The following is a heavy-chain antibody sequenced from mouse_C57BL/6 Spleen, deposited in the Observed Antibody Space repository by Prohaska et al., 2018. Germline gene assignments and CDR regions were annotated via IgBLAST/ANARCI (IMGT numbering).Heavy chain of an antibody. V-gene: IGHV9-3*01. Sequence: QIQLVQSGPELKKPGETVKISCKASGYTFTTYGMSWVKQAPGKGLKWMGWINTYSGVPTYADDFKGRFAFSLETSASTAYLQINNLKNEDTATYFCAREEDDYYFDYWGQGTTLTVSS. CDR2: INTYSGVP. D-gene: IGHD2-4*01. J-gene: IGHJ2*01. CDR3: AREEDDYYFDY. CDR1: GYTFTTYG.